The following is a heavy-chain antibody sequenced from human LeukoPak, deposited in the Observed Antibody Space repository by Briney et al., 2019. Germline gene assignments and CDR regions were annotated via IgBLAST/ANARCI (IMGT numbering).Heavy chain of an antibody. CDR1: GFTFNNAW. CDR3: TTEANYYDSSGHYPHYFDY. D-gene: IGHD3-22*01. CDR2: IKSKTDGGTI. V-gene: IGHV3-15*01. J-gene: IGHJ4*02. Sequence: GGSLRLSCAASGFTFNNAWMNWVRQAPGKGLEWVGRIKSKTDGGTIDYAAPVKGRFTISRDDSQSTLFLQMGSLKTEDTAVYFCTTEANYYDSSGHYPHYFDYWGQGTLVTVSS.